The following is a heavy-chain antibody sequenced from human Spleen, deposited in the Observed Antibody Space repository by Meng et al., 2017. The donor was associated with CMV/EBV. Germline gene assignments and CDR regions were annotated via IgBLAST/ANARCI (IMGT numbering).Heavy chain of an antibody. D-gene: IGHD6-19*01. CDR3: ARGLRYSSGWGGY. V-gene: IGHV4-34*01. J-gene: IGHJ4*02. Sequence: RCCLWPPGKGLEWIGEISHSGITNYNPSLKSLVIISVDTSKKQFYLKLSSVTAADTAVYYCARGLRYSSGWGGYWGQGTLVTVSS. CDR2: ISHSGIT.